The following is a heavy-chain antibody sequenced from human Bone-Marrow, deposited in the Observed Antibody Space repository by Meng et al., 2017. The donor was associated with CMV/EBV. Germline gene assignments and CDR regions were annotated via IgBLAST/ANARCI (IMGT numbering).Heavy chain of an antibody. D-gene: IGHD6-13*01. CDR3: AKAYDSSWYYFDY. CDR2: ISGGGGST. Sequence: AASGLNASTQAMSWVRQAPGKGLEWVSGISGGGGSTYYADSVKGRFTISRDNSKNTLYLQMNSLRAEDTALYYCAKAYDSSWYYFDYWGQGTLVTVSS. V-gene: IGHV3-23*01. J-gene: IGHJ4*02. CDR1: GLNASTQA.